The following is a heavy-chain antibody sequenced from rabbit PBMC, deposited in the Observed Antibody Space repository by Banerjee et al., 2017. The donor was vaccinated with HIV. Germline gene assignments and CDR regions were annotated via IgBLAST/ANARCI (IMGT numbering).Heavy chain of an antibody. CDR3: ARGGSYDDYGDPDWLDL. J-gene: IGHJ5*01. D-gene: IGHD2-1*01. CDR2: IGGGDGST. Sequence: QEQLVESGGGLVQPEGSLTLTCKASGFDFSSYAMCWVRQAPGKGPEWIACIGGGDGSTYYASWVNGRFTVSRSTSLHTVTLQMTSLTAADTATYFCARGGSYDDYGDPDWLDLWGQGTLVTVS. CDR1: GFDFSSYA. V-gene: IGHV1S47*01.